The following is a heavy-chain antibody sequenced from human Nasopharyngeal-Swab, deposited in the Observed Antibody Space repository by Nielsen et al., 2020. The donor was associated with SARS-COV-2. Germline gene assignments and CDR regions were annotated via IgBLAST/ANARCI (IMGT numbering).Heavy chain of an antibody. J-gene: IGHJ4*02. Sequence: GESLKISCAASGFTFSSYPMHWVRQAPGKGLEWVAILSHDETQEYYADSVKGRFTISRDNSKNTLYLQMNSLGVEGTAIYYCARSPTNSWHNFEYWGQGALVTVSS. CDR1: GFTFSSYP. CDR2: LSHDETQE. CDR3: ARSPTNSWHNFEY. D-gene: IGHD6-13*01. V-gene: IGHV3-30-3*01.